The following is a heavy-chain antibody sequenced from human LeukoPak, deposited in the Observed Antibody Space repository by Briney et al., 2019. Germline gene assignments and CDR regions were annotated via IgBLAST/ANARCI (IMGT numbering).Heavy chain of an antibody. CDR3: ARPGIAAAGTRCWFDP. J-gene: IGHJ5*02. Sequence: SSETLSLTCTVYGGSFSGYYWSWIRQPPGKGLEWIGEINHSGSTNYNPSLKSRVTISVDTSKNQFSLKLSSVTAADTAVCYCARPGIAAAGTRCWFDPWGQGTLVTVSS. CDR2: INHSGST. CDR1: GGSFSGYY. D-gene: IGHD6-13*01. V-gene: IGHV4-34*01.